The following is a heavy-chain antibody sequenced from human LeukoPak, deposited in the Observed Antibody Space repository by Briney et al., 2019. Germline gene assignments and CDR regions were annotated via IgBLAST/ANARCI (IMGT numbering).Heavy chain of an antibody. D-gene: IGHD3-10*01. CDR1: GGSISSYY. J-gene: IGHJ4*02. V-gene: IGHV4-59*01. CDR2: IYSSGST. CDR3: ARAYYYGSGSYGLDY. Sequence: SETLSLTCTVSGGSISSYYWGWIRQPPGKGLEWIGYIYSSGSTNYNPSLKSRLTISVDAFKNQFSLKLTSVTAADTAVYYCARAYYYGSGSYGLDYWGQGTLVTVSS.